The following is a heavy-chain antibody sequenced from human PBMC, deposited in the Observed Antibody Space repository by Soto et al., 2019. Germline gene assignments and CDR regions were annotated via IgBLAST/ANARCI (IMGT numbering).Heavy chain of an antibody. D-gene: IGHD6-13*01. CDR3: ARAGIAAAGTGYYYYGMDV. V-gene: IGHV1-69*01. CDR1: GGTFSSYA. Sequence: QVQLVQSGAEVKKPGSSVKVSCKASGGTFSSYAISWVRQAPGQGLEWMGGIIPIFGTANCAQKFQGRVTITADESTSTAYMELSSLRSEDTAVYYCARAGIAAAGTGYYYYGMDVWGQGTTVTVSS. J-gene: IGHJ6*02. CDR2: IIPIFGTA.